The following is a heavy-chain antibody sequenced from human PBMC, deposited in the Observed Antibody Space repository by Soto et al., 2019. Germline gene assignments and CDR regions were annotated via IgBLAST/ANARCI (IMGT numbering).Heavy chain of an antibody. Sequence: GGSLRLSCAASGFTFSSYGMHWVRQAPGKGLEWVAVIWYDGSNKYYADSVKGRFTISRDNSKNTLYLQMNSLRAEDTAVYYCARDANGSGSYYIYYYYYMDVWGKGTTVTVSS. CDR1: GFTFSSYG. J-gene: IGHJ6*03. CDR3: ARDANGSGSYYIYYYYYMDV. CDR2: IWYDGSNK. V-gene: IGHV3-33*01. D-gene: IGHD3-10*01.